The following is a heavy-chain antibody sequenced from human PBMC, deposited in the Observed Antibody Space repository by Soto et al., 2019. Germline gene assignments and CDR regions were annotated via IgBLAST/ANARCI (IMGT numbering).Heavy chain of an antibody. J-gene: IGHJ6*03. Sequence: NPSETLSLTCTVSGGSISSYYWSWIRQPPGKGLEWIGYIYYSGSTNYNPSLKSRVTISVDTSKNQFSLKLSSVTAADTAVYYCARHMTTVTTSPGYMDVWGKGTTVTVSS. CDR1: GGSISSYY. V-gene: IGHV4-59*08. D-gene: IGHD4-17*01. CDR2: IYYSGST. CDR3: ARHMTTVTTSPGYMDV.